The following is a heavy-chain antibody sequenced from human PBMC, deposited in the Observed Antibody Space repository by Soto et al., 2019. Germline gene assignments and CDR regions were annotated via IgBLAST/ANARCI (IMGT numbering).Heavy chain of an antibody. J-gene: IGHJ4*02. V-gene: IGHV3-48*01. D-gene: IGHD2-8*02. CDR2: ISSTGNTI. CDR3: ARSGYFDY. CDR1: GFTFSTYS. Sequence: EVQLVESGGGLVQPGGSLRLSCAASGFTFSTYSMNWVRQAPGKGLEWVSYISSTGNTIYYPDSVKGRFTISRDTAKKSLYLQRNSLRAEDTAVYYCARSGYFDYWGPGTLVTVSS.